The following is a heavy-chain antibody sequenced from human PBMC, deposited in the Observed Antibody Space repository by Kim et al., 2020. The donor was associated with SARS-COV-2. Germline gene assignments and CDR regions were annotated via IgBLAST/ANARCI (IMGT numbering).Heavy chain of an antibody. CDR3: AAGIAVAGTPAIYYYYYGIDV. V-gene: IGHV1-24*01. J-gene: IGHJ6*02. CDR2: FDPEDGET. Sequence: ASVKVSCKVSGYTLTELSMHWVRQAPGKGLEWMGGFDPEDGETIYAQKFQGRVTMTEDTSTDTAYMELSSLRSEDTAVYYCAAGIAVAGTPAIYYYYYGIDVWGQGTTVPVSS. D-gene: IGHD6-19*01. CDR1: GYTLTELS.